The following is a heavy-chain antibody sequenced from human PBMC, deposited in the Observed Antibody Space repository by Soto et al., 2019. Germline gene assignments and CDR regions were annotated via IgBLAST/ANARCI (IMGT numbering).Heavy chain of an antibody. J-gene: IGHJ6*02. CDR2: IYYRGST. CDR3: ARQQLLPPSYALDV. CDR1: GGSISGDY. Sequence: PSETLSLTCNVSGGSISGDYWSWIRQSPGKGLEYIGYIYYRGSTNYNSSLKSRVTMSVDTSRNQFSLKMNSVTAADTAVYYCARQQLLPPSYALDVWGPGPTLTVSS. D-gene: IGHD1-26*01. V-gene: IGHV4-59*01.